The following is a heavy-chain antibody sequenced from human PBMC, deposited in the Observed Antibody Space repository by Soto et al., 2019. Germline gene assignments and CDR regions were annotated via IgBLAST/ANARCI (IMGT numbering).Heavy chain of an antibody. CDR3: ARYRREAVAGYTLDN. J-gene: IGHJ4*02. CDR1: VGSISSNY. V-gene: IGHV4-59*13. D-gene: IGHD6-13*01. CDR2: VYNSGST. Sequence: SETLSLSGTVSVGSISSNYWTWMRQPPGKGLEWIGYVYNSGSTNYNPSLKIRVTISEDTSKSQFSLKVNSMTAADTAVYYCARYRREAVAGYTLDNWGQGILVTVSS.